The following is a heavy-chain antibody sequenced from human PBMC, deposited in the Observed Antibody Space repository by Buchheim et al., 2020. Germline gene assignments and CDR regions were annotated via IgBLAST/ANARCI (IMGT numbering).Heavy chain of an antibody. J-gene: IGHJ4*02. CDR3: AREDFGGSFDY. CDR1: GFSVSDHY. CDR2: SRNKANSFIT. Sequence: EVQLVESGGGLVQPGGSLRLSCAASGFSVSDHYMDWVRQAPGKGLEWVGRSRNKANSFITHYAASVKGRFTISRDDSKKSVDLQMNSLKTEDTALYFCAREDFGGSFDYWGQG. V-gene: IGHV3-72*01. D-gene: IGHD4-23*01.